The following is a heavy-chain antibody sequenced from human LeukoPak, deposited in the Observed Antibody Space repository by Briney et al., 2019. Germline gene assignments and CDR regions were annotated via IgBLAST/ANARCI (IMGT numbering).Heavy chain of an antibody. V-gene: IGHV4-34*01. Sequence: SETLSLTCAVSGGSFSCHYWSWIRQPPGKGLEWIGEINHAGYTNYNPSLKSRVTISVDTSKNQFSLNVSSLTAADTAVYYCASSYDSSGSLDYWGQGTLVTVSS. D-gene: IGHD3-22*01. CDR2: INHAGYT. CDR1: GGSFSCHY. CDR3: ASSYDSSGSLDY. J-gene: IGHJ4*02.